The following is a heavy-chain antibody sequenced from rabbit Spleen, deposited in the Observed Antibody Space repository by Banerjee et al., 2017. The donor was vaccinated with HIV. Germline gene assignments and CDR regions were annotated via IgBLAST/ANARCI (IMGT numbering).Heavy chain of an antibody. Sequence: QEQLMESGGGLVRPGASLTLTCKASGVSLNDKDVMCWVRQAPGKGLEWIACINIVTGKSVYASWAKGRFTISKASSTTVTLQMTSLTAADTATYFCARNYVNVFDPWGQGTLVTVS. J-gene: IGHJ2*01. D-gene: IGHD1-1*01. CDR2: INIVTGKS. CDR3: ARNYVNVFDP. V-gene: IGHV1S45*01. CDR1: GVSLNDKDV.